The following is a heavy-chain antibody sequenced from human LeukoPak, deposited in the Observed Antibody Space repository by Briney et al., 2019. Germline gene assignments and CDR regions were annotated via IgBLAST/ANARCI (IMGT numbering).Heavy chain of an antibody. CDR1: GFNFSTYG. J-gene: IGHJ4*02. V-gene: IGHV3-33*01. CDR3: VGAYGDYLSY. Sequence: GGSLRLSCAASGFNFSTYGMHWVRQAPGKGLEWVAVIWYDGNNKYYAASVKGRFTISRDNSKNTLSLQMDSLRVEDTAVYYCVGAYGDYLSYWGQGTLVTVST. D-gene: IGHD4-17*01. CDR2: IWYDGNNK.